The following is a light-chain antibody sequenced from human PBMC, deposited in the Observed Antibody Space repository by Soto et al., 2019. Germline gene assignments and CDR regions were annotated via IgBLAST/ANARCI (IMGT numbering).Light chain of an antibody. CDR1: SSNIGAGYD. J-gene: IGLJ1*01. Sequence: QSVLTQPPSVSGAPGHRVTISCTGSSSNIGAGYDVHWFQQLPGKAPKVLINGDSNRPSGVPDRFSGSKSGTSASLAISGLQAEDEAEYYCQSYDSSLSGYVFGTGTKVTVL. CDR2: GDS. V-gene: IGLV1-40*01. CDR3: QSYDSSLSGYV.